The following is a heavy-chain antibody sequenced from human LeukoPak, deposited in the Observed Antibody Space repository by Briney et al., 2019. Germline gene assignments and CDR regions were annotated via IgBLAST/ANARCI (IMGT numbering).Heavy chain of an antibody. CDR2: ITNKPKSYNT. CDR1: GFTFSDHY. V-gene: IGHV3-72*01. Sequence: PGGFLRLSCAASGFTFSDHYMDWVRQAPGKGLEWVGRITNKPKSYNTEYAASVKGRFTISRDDSKNSLYLQMNSLKTEDTAVYYCARGFHYDFWSGSYYFDYWGQGTLVTVSS. D-gene: IGHD3-3*01. CDR3: ARGFHYDFWSGSYYFDY. J-gene: IGHJ4*02.